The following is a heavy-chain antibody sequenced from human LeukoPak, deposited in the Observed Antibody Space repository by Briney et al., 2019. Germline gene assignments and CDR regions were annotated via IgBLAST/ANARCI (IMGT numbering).Heavy chain of an antibody. J-gene: IGHJ5*02. CDR1: GYTFNSYD. CDR3: ARGSFLTIFGVVISPPFDP. Sequence: ASVKVSCKASGYTFNSYDINWVRRATGQGLEWMGWMNPNTGNTGYGERFQGRVTMTRDTSTSTVYMELSSLRSEDTAVYYCARGSFLTIFGVVISPPFDPWGQGTLVTVSS. CDR2: MNPNTGNT. D-gene: IGHD3-3*01. V-gene: IGHV1-8*01.